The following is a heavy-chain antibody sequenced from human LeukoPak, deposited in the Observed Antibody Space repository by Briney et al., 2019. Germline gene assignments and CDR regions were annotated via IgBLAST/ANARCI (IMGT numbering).Heavy chain of an antibody. Sequence: SETLSLTCTVSGYSISNGYYWGWIRQPPGKGLEWIGSIYYSGSTYYNPSLKSRVTISVDTSKNQFSLKLSSVTAADTAVYYCARSSRGRGSYYPYYFDYWGQGTLVTVSS. V-gene: IGHV4-38-2*02. D-gene: IGHD1-26*01. CDR1: GYSISNGYY. J-gene: IGHJ4*02. CDR3: ARSSRGRGSYYPYYFDY. CDR2: IYYSGST.